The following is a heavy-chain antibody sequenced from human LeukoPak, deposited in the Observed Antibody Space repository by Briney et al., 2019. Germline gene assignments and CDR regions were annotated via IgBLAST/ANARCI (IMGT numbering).Heavy chain of an antibody. CDR1: GFTFSSYW. CDR3: ARSSSGYYYTLIDY. Sequence: GGSLRLSCAASGFTFSSYWMTWVRQAPGKGPGWVANINQDRSEKYYVDSVKGRFTISRDDAKNSLYLQMNSLRAEDTAVYYCARSSSGYYYTLIDYWGQGTLVTVSS. J-gene: IGHJ4*02. CDR2: INQDRSEK. D-gene: IGHD3-22*01. V-gene: IGHV3-7*01.